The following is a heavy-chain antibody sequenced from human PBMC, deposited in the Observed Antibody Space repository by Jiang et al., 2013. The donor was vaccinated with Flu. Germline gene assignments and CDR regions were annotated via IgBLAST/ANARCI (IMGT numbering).Heavy chain of an antibody. CDR3: ARSTNNWNDVADY. CDR1: GFTFSNYY. D-gene: IGHD1-20*01. Sequence: GLVQPGGSLRLSCAASGFTFSNYYLDWVRQAPGKGLEWVGRIRNKANSYTTQYAASVQGRFTISRDDSENSLYLQMNSLKTEDTAVYYCARSTNNWNDVADYWGQGTLVTVSS. CDR2: IRNKANSYTT. J-gene: IGHJ4*02. V-gene: IGHV3-72*01.